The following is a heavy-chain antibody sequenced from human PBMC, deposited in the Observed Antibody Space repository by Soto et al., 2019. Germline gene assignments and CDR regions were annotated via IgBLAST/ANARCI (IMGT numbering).Heavy chain of an antibody. D-gene: IGHD3-16*01. V-gene: IGHV3-66*01. CDR2: IYSGGNT. CDR3: ARDQGGGPLDYYRLDV. CDR1: GFTGRSNY. J-gene: IGHJ6*02. Sequence: GGSLRLSCAASGFTGRSNYMTWVRQAPGKGLEWVSVIYSGGNTYYADSVKGRFTISRDNSKNTLYLQMNSLRAEDTAVYYCARDQGGGPLDYYRLDVCGQGTTVTVSS.